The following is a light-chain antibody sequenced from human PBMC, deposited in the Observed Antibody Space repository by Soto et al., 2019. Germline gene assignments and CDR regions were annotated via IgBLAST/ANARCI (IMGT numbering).Light chain of an antibody. CDR2: DAS. V-gene: IGKV3-11*01. J-gene: IGKJ4*01. CDR1: QSVSSY. Sequence: EIVLTQSPATLSLPPGERATLSCRASQSVSSYLAWYQQKPGQAPRLLIYDASNRATGIPARFSGSGSGTDFTITISSLEPEDFAVYYCQQRSNWPRLTFGGGTKVEIK. CDR3: QQRSNWPRLT.